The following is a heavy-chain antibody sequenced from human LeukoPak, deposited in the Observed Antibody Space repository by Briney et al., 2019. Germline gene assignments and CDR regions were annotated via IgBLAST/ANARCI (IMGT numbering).Heavy chain of an antibody. CDR3: AKDLYIAARPVNDY. Sequence: QSGGSLRLSCAASGFTFSSYAMNWVRQAPGKGPEWVSGISDSGDSTYYADSVKGRFTISRDNSKNTLYLQMNSLRAEDTAVYYCAKDLYIAARPVNDYWGQGTLVTVSS. J-gene: IGHJ4*02. CDR1: GFTFSSYA. CDR2: ISDSGDST. V-gene: IGHV3-23*01. D-gene: IGHD6-6*01.